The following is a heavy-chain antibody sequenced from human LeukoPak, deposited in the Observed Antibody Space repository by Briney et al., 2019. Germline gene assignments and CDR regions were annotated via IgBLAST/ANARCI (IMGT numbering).Heavy chain of an antibody. D-gene: IGHD3-22*01. CDR1: GYTFTGYY. CDR2: INPNSGGT. J-gene: IGHJ4*02. CDR3: ARDLGSSSGPYYFDY. V-gene: IGHV1-2*06. Sequence: ASVKVSCKASGYTFTGYYMHWVRQAPGRGLEWMGRINPNSGGTNYAQKFQGRVTMTRDTSISTAYMELSRLRSDDTAVYYCARDLGSSSGPYYFDYWGQGTLVTVSS.